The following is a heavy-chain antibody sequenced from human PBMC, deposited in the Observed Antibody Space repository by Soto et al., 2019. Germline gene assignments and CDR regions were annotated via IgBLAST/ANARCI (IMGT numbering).Heavy chain of an antibody. V-gene: IGHV1-2*02. CDR1: GYTFTGYY. CDR3: ARVGGRLRFLEWLGY. J-gene: IGHJ4*02. Sequence: QVQLVESGAEVKKPGASVKVSCKASGYTFTGYYMHWVRQAPGQGLEWMGWINPNSGGTNYAQKFQGRATMTRDTSISTAYMELSRLRSYDTAVYYCARVGGRLRFLEWLGYWGQGTLVTVSS. D-gene: IGHD3-3*01. CDR2: INPNSGGT.